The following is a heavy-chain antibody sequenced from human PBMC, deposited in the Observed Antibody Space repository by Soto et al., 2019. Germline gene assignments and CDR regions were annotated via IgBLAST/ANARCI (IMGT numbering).Heavy chain of an antibody. J-gene: IGHJ4*02. V-gene: IGHV3-11*01. Sequence: QVRLVESGGDLVKPGESLRLSCVASGFTFIDYYMNWVRQAPGKGLEWVSYISSTGKNIYYSDSVKGRFIVSRDNAKNSLFLQMNSLTVDDTASYYCGRSHGAGSYWGRGTRVTVSS. D-gene: IGHD4-17*01. CDR3: GRSHGAGSY. CDR2: ISSTGKNI. CDR1: GFTFIDYY.